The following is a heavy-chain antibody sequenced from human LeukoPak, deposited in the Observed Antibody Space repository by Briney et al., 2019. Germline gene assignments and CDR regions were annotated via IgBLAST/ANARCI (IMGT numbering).Heavy chain of an antibody. CDR3: ARGAGSGPGYSSGWYFDY. CDR2: MNPNSGNT. V-gene: IGHV1-8*01. Sequence: GASVKVSCKASGYTFTSYDINWVRQATGQGLEWMGWMNPNSGNTGYAQKFQGRVTMTRNTSISTAYMELSSLRSEDTAVYYCARGAGSGPGYSSGWYFDYWGQGTLVTVSS. CDR1: GYTFTSYD. J-gene: IGHJ4*02. D-gene: IGHD6-19*01.